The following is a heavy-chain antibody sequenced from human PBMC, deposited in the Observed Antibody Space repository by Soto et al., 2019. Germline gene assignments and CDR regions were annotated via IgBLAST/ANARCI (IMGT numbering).Heavy chain of an antibody. V-gene: IGHV3-74*01. CDR3: ARESTFQLVPAASFDP. D-gene: IGHD2-2*01. CDR1: GFTFSRYW. J-gene: IGHJ5*02. Sequence: GGSLRLSCAASGFTFSRYWMHWVRQAPGKGLVWVSRINSDGSSTSYADSVKGRFTISRDNAKNTLYLQMNSLRAEDTAVYYCARESTFQLVPAASFDPWGQGTLVTVSS. CDR2: INSDGSST.